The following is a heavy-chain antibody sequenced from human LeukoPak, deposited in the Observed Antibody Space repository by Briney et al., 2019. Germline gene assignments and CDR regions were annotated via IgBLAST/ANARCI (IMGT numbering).Heavy chain of an antibody. CDR3: SPRGP. V-gene: IGHV3-7*01. CDR1: GFTFSNFW. D-gene: IGHD3-10*01. J-gene: IGHJ5*02. CDR2: INQDGSGT. Sequence: GGSLRLSCAASGFTFSNFWMSWVRQAPGKGLEWVANINQDGSGTYYVDSVEGRFTISRDNAKNSLYLQIHSLRAEDTAVYYCSPRGPWGQGTLVTVSS.